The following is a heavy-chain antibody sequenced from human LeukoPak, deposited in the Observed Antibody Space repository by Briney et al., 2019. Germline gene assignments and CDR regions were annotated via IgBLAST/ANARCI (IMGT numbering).Heavy chain of an antibody. D-gene: IGHD3-22*01. CDR1: GFTCSSYA. V-gene: IGHV3-23*01. CDR2: ISGSGGST. CDR3: AKSGDSSGYYYQFDY. J-gene: IGHJ4*02. Sequence: GGSLRLSCAASGFTCSSYAMSWVRQAPGKGLEWVSAISGSGGSTYHADSVKGRFTISRDNSKNTLYLQMNSLRTEDTAVYYCAKSGDSSGYYYQFDYWGQGTLVTVSS.